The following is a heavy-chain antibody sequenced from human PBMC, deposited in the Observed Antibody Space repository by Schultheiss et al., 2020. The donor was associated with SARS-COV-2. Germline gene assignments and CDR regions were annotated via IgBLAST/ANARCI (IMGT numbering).Heavy chain of an antibody. CDR3: AREVTYYDILTGYQEYFDY. D-gene: IGHD3-9*01. Sequence: SETLSLTCTVSGGSISSYYWSWIRQPPGKGLEWIGYIYYSGSTNYNPSLKSRVTISVDTSKNQFSLKLSSVTAADTAVYYCAREVTYYDILTGYQEYFDYWGQGTLVTVSS. CDR1: GGSISSYY. CDR2: IYYSGST. J-gene: IGHJ4*02. V-gene: IGHV4-59*01.